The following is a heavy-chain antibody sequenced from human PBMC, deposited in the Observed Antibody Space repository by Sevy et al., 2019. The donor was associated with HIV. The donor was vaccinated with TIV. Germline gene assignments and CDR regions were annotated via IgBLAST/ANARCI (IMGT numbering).Heavy chain of an antibody. CDR3: AIDYGGYGHFDY. J-gene: IGHJ4*02. Sequence: SETLSLTCTVSGASISSGSDYWSWIRQHPGKGLEWIGYGYYSGGTYSSPSLRSRVTISLDTSKNQFSLKLSAVTAAVTALYYWAIDYGGYGHFDYWGQGTLVTVSS. D-gene: IGHD5-12*01. CDR1: GASISSGSDY. V-gene: IGHV4-31*03. CDR2: GYYSGGT.